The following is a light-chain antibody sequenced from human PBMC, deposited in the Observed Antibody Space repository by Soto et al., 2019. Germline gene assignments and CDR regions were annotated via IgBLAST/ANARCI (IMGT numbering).Light chain of an antibody. CDR1: QSISSW. V-gene: IGKV1-5*01. Sequence: DIQMTQSPSTLSASVGDRVTITCRASQSISSWLAWYQQKPGKAPKLLIYDASSLECGVPSRFSGSGSGTEFTLTTSSLQPDDFATYYCQQYNSLWTFGQGTKVDIK. J-gene: IGKJ1*01. CDR3: QQYNSLWT. CDR2: DAS.